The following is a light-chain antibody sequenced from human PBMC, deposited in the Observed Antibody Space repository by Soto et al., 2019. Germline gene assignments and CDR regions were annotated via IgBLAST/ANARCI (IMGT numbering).Light chain of an antibody. CDR1: QSISNY. CDR3: QQTYSTPPT. CDR2: AAS. J-gene: IGKJ2*01. Sequence: DIQMTQSPSSLSASVGDRVTITCRTSQSISNYLNRYQQKPGKAPKLLIYAASSLQSGVPSRFSGSGSGTDFTLTISSPQPEDFATYYCQQTYSTPPTFGQGTTLEIK. V-gene: IGKV1-39*01.